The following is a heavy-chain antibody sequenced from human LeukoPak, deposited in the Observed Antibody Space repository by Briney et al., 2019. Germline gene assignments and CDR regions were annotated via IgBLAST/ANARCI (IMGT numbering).Heavy chain of an antibody. Sequence: PSETLSLTCAVYGGSFSGYYWSWIRQPPGKGLEWIGEINHSGSTNYNPSLKSRVTISVDTSKNQFSLKLSSVTAVDTAVYYCARGRRQKPFDYWGQGTLVTVSS. CDR3: ARGRRQKPFDY. J-gene: IGHJ4*02. CDR1: GGSFSGYY. CDR2: INHSGST. V-gene: IGHV4-34*01.